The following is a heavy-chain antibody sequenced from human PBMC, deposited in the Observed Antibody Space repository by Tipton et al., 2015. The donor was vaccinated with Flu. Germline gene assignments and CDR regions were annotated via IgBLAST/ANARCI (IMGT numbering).Heavy chain of an antibody. CDR2: MYAGGNT. J-gene: IGHJ4*02. V-gene: IGHV4-4*07. CDR1: GGSMSSFY. Sequence: TLSLTCTVSGGSMSSFYWSWIRKPAGKGLEWMGRMYAGGNTKYNPSLKSRVTMLVDTSKNQFSLRLTSVTAADTAVYYCARGSGSGTEMTFYVWGPGTVVTVSS. D-gene: IGHD3-10*01. CDR3: ARGSGSGTEMTFYV.